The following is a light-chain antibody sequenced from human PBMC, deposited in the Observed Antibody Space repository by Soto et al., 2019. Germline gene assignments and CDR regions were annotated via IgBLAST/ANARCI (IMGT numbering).Light chain of an antibody. V-gene: IGLV1-44*01. J-gene: IGLJ3*02. CDR1: SSNIGSNT. Sequence: QSVLTQPPSASGTPGQRVTISCSGSSSNIGSNTVNWYQHLPATAPKLLIYSNDQRPSGVPDRFSGSKSGTSASLAISGLQSEDEADYYCAAWDDSLRGVFGGGTKLTVL. CDR3: AAWDDSLRGV. CDR2: SND.